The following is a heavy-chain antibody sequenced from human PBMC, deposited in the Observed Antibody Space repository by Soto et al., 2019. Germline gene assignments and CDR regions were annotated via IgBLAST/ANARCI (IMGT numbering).Heavy chain of an antibody. Sequence: PGESLKISCKGSGYSFTRYWIVWVRQMPGKGLEWMGIIYPGDSATRYSPSFQGQATISVDKSISTAYLQWSSLKASDTAMYYCARQTHGDYGDYEFAFDIWGQGTMVTVSS. CDR3: ARQTHGDYGDYEFAFDI. J-gene: IGHJ3*02. CDR2: IYPGDSAT. V-gene: IGHV5-51*01. CDR1: GYSFTRYW. D-gene: IGHD4-17*01.